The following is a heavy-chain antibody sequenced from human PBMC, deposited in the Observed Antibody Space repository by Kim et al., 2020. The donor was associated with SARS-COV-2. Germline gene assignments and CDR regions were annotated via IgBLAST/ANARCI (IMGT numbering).Heavy chain of an antibody. CDR1: GFSFSNYW. J-gene: IGHJ4*02. Sequence: GGSLRLSCAASGFSFSNYWMHWVRQAPGKGLVWVARIKTDRSTTAYADSVKGRFTISRDNAKNTLYLQMSSLRAEDTAVYFCARDLEWVLYDYWCQGTLVPVS. V-gene: IGHV3-74*01. CDR3: ARDLEWVLYDY. CDR2: IKTDRSTT. D-gene: IGHD3-3*01.